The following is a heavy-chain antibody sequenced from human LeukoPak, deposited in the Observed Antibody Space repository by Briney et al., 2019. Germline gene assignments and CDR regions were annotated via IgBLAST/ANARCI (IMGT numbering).Heavy chain of an antibody. Sequence: SETLSLTCIVSGGSISSSSYYWGWIRQPPGKGLEWIGSIYYSGSTYYNPSLKSRVTISVDTSKNQFSLKLSSVTAADTAVYYCARGLPRGGWYYFDYWGQGTLVTVSS. V-gene: IGHV4-39*01. D-gene: IGHD6-19*01. CDR2: IYYSGST. CDR1: GGSISSSSYY. J-gene: IGHJ4*02. CDR3: ARGLPRGGWYYFDY.